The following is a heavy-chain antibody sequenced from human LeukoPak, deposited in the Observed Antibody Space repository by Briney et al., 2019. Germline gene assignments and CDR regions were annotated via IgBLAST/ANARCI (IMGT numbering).Heavy chain of an antibody. CDR1: GFTVSRYW. J-gene: IGHJ4*02. V-gene: IGHV3-74*01. D-gene: IGHD3-22*01. CDR2: INVEGNYI. CDR3: ARDLTGPYDH. Sequence: PGGSLRLSCAASGFTVSRYWMHWVRQAPGKGLVRVARINVEGNYIDYAESVKGRFTISRDSAMNTLYLQMNSVRAEDTAVYSCARDLTGPYDHWGQGTLVTVSS.